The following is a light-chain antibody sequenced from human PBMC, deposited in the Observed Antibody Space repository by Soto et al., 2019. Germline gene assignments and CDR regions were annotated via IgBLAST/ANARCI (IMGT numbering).Light chain of an antibody. CDR1: QSVSNTY. Sequence: EVVLTQSPGTLSLSPGERATLSCRASQSVSNTYLAWYQQKPGQSPRLLIYDASSRATGIPDRFSGSGSGTDFTLTISRLEPEDFAVYYCQQYHIWPPWTSGQGTKVELK. V-gene: IGKV3-20*01. CDR3: QQYHIWPPWT. J-gene: IGKJ1*01. CDR2: DAS.